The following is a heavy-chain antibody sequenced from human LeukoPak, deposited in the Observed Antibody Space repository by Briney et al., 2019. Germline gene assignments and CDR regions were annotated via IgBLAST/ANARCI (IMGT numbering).Heavy chain of an antibody. CDR2: IHPGNSDI. Sequence: RAGESLKISCKGSGYSFTNYWIAWVRQMPGKGLEWMGIIHPGNSDIRYSPSFQGQVTISADKSISTAYLQWSSLKASDTAIYYCARAPTGFPNWFDPWGQGTLVTVSS. CDR1: GYSFTNYW. D-gene: IGHD2-8*02. V-gene: IGHV5-51*01. CDR3: ARAPTGFPNWFDP. J-gene: IGHJ5*02.